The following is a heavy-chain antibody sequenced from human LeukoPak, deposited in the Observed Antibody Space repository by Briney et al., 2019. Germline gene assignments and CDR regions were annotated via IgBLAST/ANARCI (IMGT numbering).Heavy chain of an antibody. J-gene: IGHJ4*02. CDR1: GYTFTSYD. D-gene: IGHD6-6*01. V-gene: IGHV1-8*03. CDR3: ARGPHATRYSSSWPDDY. Sequence: ASVKVSCKASGYTFTSYDINWVRQATGQGLEWMGWMNPNSGNTGYAQKFQGRVTITRNTSISTAYMELSSLRSEDTAVYYCARGPHATRYSSSWPDDYWGQGTLVTVSS. CDR2: MNPNSGNT.